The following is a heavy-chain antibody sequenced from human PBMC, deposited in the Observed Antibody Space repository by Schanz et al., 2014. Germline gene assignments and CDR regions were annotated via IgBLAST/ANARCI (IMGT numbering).Heavy chain of an antibody. D-gene: IGHD3-3*01. CDR1: GFSFSSYA. Sequence: DVQLLESGGGLVQPGGSLRLSCAASGFSFSSYAINWVRQAPGKGLEWVSYVSRSTPDIYYADSVKGRFTMSRDNAKNSVFLQMNSLRAEDTAVYYCVRDSFFAFDYWGQGTLVAVSS. J-gene: IGHJ4*02. CDR3: VRDSFFAFDY. V-gene: IGHV3-48*01. CDR2: VSRSTPDI.